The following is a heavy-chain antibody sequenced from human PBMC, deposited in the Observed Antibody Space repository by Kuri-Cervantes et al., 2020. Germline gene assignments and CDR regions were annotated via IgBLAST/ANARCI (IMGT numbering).Heavy chain of an antibody. CDR1: EYSLASYW. CDR3: ARRWLSRRKYYYDSSGYSFDY. D-gene: IGHD3-22*01. Sequence: GGSLRLSCKASEYSLASYWIGWVRQKPGKSLEWMGIIYAGDSDTKYSPSFQGQVTISADKSINTAYLQWSSLKASDSAIYYCARRWLSRRKYYYDSSGYSFDYWGQGTLVTVSS. V-gene: IGHV5-51*01. J-gene: IGHJ4*02. CDR2: IYAGDSDT.